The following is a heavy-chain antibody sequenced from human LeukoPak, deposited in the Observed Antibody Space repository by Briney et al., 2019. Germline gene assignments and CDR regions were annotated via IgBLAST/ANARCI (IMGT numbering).Heavy chain of an antibody. CDR2: VYRSGGT. J-gene: IGHJ3*01. CDR3: GRHANGDASAAFDL. V-gene: IGHV4-4*03. D-gene: IGHD2-8*01. CDR1: GDSISDKYW. Sequence: PETLSLTCAVSGDSISDKYWWRWVRQFPDKGLEWIGEVYRSGGTSYNPSLKSRVTVSIDYSKNQFSLNLRSVTAADTAVYYCGRHANGDASAAFDLWGQGTMVFVSS.